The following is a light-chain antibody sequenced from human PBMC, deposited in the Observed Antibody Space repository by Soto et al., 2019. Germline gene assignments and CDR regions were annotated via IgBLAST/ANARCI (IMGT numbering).Light chain of an antibody. CDR2: DAS. J-gene: IGKJ2*01. Sequence: AIQLTQSPSSLSASVGDRVTITCRASQGISSALAWYQQKAGQAPKLLIYDASSLESGVPSRFRRRGSGTDFTLTISSLQPEDFATYFCQQFNSYPPTFGQGTKLEIK. V-gene: IGKV1-13*02. CDR1: QGISSA. CDR3: QQFNSYPPT.